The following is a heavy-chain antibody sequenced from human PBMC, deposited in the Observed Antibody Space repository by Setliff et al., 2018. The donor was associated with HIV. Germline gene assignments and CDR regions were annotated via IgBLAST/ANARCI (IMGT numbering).Heavy chain of an antibody. CDR3: ARLSDDRYYYDSSGYRGFDI. Sequence: SETLSLTCAVYGGSFSGYYWSWIRQHPGTGLEWIAYIYYSGSTYYNPSLKSRGTISIDTSKNQFSLKLTSVTAADTAVYYCARLSDDRYYYDSSGYRGFDIWGQGTMVTVSS. CDR1: GGSFSGYY. D-gene: IGHD3-22*01. J-gene: IGHJ3*02. CDR2: IYYSGST. V-gene: IGHV4-34*01.